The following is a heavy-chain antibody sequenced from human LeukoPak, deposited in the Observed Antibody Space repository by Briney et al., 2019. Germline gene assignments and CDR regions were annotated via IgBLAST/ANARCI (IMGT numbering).Heavy chain of an antibody. V-gene: IGHV1-8*03. D-gene: IGHD6-13*01. J-gene: IGHJ3*02. CDR3: ARGGSSSSDAFDI. CDR1: GYTFTSYD. CDR2: MNPNSGNT. Sequence: GASVKVSCKASGYTFTSYDINWVRQATGQGLELMGWMNPNSGNTGYAQKFQGRVTITKNPSISTAYMELSSLRSEDTAVYYCARGGSSSSDAFDIWGQGTMVTVSS.